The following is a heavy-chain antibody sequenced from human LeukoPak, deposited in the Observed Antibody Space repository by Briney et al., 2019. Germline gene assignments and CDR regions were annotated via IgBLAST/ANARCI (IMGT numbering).Heavy chain of an antibody. CDR1: GYTFTCYY. V-gene: IGHV1-2*02. D-gene: IGHD1/OR15-1a*01. CDR3: ARSGITTIPNFDY. CDR2: INPNSGAT. J-gene: IGHJ4*02. Sequence: ASVKVSCKASGYTFTCYYMHWVRQAPGQGREGMGWINPNSGATNNAQKFQGRVTLSRDTSISTAYMELRKLRSDDTAVYYCARSGITTIPNFDYWGQGTLVTVSS.